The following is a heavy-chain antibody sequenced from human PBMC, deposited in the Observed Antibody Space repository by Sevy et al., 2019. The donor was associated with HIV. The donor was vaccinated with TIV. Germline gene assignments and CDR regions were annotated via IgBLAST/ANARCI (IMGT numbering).Heavy chain of an antibody. D-gene: IGHD6-13*01. V-gene: IGHV4-59*12. Sequence: SETLSLTCTVSGGSISSYYWSWIRQPPGKGLERIGYIYYSGSTNYNPSLKSRVTISVDTSKNQFSLKLSSVTAADTAVYYCARLSSSSWYVYDYWGQGTLVTVSS. CDR3: ARLSSSSWYVYDY. CDR2: IYYSGST. J-gene: IGHJ4*02. CDR1: GGSISSYY.